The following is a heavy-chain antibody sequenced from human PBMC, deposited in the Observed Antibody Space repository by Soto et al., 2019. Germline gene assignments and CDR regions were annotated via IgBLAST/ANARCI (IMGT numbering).Heavy chain of an antibody. CDR1: GFTFSTYS. J-gene: IGHJ4*02. Sequence: PGGSLRLSCVGSGFTFSTYSINWVRQAPGKGLEWVSSISSRSDIYYADSVKGRFTISRDNVNDTLYLQMNNLRAEDSGLYYCTRGPRPISTGTGAYWGQGTQVTVSS. D-gene: IGHD3-10*01. CDR3: TRGPRPISTGTGAY. V-gene: IGHV3-21*01. CDR2: ISSRSDI.